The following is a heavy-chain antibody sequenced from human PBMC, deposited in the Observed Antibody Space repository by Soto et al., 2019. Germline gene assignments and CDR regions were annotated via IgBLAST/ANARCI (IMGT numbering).Heavy chain of an antibody. CDR3: TRAGSGSYYYFDY. J-gene: IGHJ4*02. D-gene: IGHD3-10*01. CDR2: IRSKAYGGTT. Sequence: NPGGSLRLSCTASRFTFGDYAMSWFRQAPGKGLEWVGFIRSKAYGGTTEYAASVKGRFTISRDDSKSIAYLQMNSLKTEDTAVYYCTRAGSGSYYYFDYWGQGTLVTVSS. V-gene: IGHV3-49*05. CDR1: RFTFGDYA.